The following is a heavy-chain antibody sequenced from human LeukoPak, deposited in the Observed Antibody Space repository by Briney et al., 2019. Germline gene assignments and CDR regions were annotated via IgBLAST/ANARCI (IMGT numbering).Heavy chain of an antibody. CDR1: GYTFTGYY. CDR2: MNPNSGNT. V-gene: IGHV1-8*02. D-gene: IGHD2-21*01. J-gene: IGHJ6*02. Sequence: ASVKVSCKASGYTFTGYYMHWVRQAPGQGLEWMGLMNPNSGNTGYAQKFQGRVTMTRNTSISTAYMDLSSLRSEDTAVYYCATAYCGGICYSNHYYYGMDVWGQGTTVTVSS. CDR3: ATAYCGGICYSNHYYYGMDV.